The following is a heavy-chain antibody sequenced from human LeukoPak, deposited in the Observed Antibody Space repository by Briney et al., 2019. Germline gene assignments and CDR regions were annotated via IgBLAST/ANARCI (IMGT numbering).Heavy chain of an antibody. CDR3: ARAGYDSSGYYPYYFDY. D-gene: IGHD3-22*01. V-gene: IGHV3-33*08. CDR2: IWYDGSNK. Sequence: PGGSLRLSCAASGFTFSSYGMHWVRQAPGKGLEWVAVIWYDGSNKYYADSVKGRFTISRDNSKNTLYLQMNSLRAEDTAVYYCARAGYDSSGYYPYYFDYWGQGTLVTVSS. CDR1: GFTFSSYG. J-gene: IGHJ4*02.